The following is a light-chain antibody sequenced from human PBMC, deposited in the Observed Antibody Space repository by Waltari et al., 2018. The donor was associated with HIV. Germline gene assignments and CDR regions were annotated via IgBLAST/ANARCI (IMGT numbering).Light chain of an antibody. V-gene: IGLV2-14*01. J-gene: IGLJ2*01. Sequence: QSALTQPASVSGSPGQSITISCTGTSSDVGGYNYVSWYQQHPGKAPKLMIYDVSNRPSAVSNRFAGSKSGNRASLTISGLQAGDEADYSCSSYTNSSTLVFGGGTKLTVL. CDR3: SSYTNSSTLV. CDR2: DVS. CDR1: SSDVGGYNY.